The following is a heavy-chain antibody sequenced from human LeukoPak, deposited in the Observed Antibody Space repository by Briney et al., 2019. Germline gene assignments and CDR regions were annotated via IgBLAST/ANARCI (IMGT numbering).Heavy chain of an antibody. CDR3: AKSNGYGLVDI. D-gene: IGHD3-10*01. J-gene: IGHJ3*02. V-gene: IGHV4-38-2*02. CDR1: GYSISSGYY. CDR2: LFYSGST. Sequence: SETLSLTCTVSGYSISSGYYWGWIRQPPGKGLEWIGNLFYSGSTYYSPSLKSRVTISLDTSRNQFSLKLNSVTAAGTAVYYCAKSNGYGLVDIWGQGTMVTVSS.